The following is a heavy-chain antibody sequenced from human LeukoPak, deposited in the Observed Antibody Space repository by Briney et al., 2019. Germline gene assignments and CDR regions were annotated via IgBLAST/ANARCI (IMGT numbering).Heavy chain of an antibody. CDR3: ARGQADFDS. J-gene: IGHJ4*02. CDR2: ISSSSSYT. CDR1: GGSVSSGTYY. V-gene: IGHV3-11*06. Sequence: LSLTCSVSGGSVSSGTYYWSWIRQPPGKGLEWVSYISSSSSYTNYADSVKGRFTISRDNAKNSLCLQMNSLRAEDTAVYYCARGQADFDSWGQGTLVTVSS.